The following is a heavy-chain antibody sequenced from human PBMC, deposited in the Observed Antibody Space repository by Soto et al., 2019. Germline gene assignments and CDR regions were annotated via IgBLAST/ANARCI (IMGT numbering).Heavy chain of an antibody. CDR1: GYTFTSYY. J-gene: IGHJ5*02. CDR3: ARVRDTAMVTVWFDP. V-gene: IGHV1-46*01. D-gene: IGHD5-18*01. CDR2: INPSGGST. Sequence: ASVKVSCKASGYTFTSYYMHWVRQAPGQGLEWMGIINPSGGSTSYAQKFQGRVTMTRDTSTSTVYMELSSLRSEDTAVYYCARVRDTAMVTVWFDPWGQGTLVTVSS.